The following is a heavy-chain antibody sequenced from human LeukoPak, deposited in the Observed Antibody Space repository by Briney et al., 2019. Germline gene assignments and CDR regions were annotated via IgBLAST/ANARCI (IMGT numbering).Heavy chain of an antibody. J-gene: IGHJ4*02. CDR2: IYYSGST. CDR3: ARADSGYDLILDY. Sequence: SETLSLTCTVSGSSVSSGSYYWSWIRQPPGKGLEWIGYIYYSGSTNYNPSLKSRVTISVDTSKNQFSLKLSSVTAADTAVYYCARADSGYDLILDYWGQGTLVTVSS. V-gene: IGHV4-61*01. D-gene: IGHD5-12*01. CDR1: GSSVSSGSYY.